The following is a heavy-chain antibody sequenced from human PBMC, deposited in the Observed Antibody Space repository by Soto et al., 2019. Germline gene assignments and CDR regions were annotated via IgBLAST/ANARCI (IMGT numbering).Heavy chain of an antibody. J-gene: IGHJ4*02. V-gene: IGHV3-48*01. D-gene: IGHD3-9*01. Sequence: EVQLVESGGGLVQPGGSLRLSCAASGFTFSSYSMNWVRQAPGKGLEWVSYISSSTIYYADSVKGRFTISRDNAKNSLYVQMNSLRAVDTALYSCARDWDDIVILGYWGQGTLVTVSS. CDR1: GFTFSSYS. CDR3: ARDWDDIVILGY. CDR2: ISSSTI.